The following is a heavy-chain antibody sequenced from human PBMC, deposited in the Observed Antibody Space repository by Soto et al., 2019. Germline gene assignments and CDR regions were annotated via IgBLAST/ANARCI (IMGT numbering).Heavy chain of an antibody. Sequence: AAVNFSCKTAVYTFTGYYMHCLRQAPGQGLEWMVWINPNSGGTNYAQKCQGWVTSGRETSISTGYLELSRLRSDDTAVYYCATTYNWNDVSAVNSFDIWGQGTMVTVTS. D-gene: IGHD1-20*01. J-gene: IGHJ3*02. CDR1: VYTFTGYY. CDR3: ATTYNWNDVSAVNSFDI. V-gene: IGHV1-2*04. CDR2: INPNSGGT.